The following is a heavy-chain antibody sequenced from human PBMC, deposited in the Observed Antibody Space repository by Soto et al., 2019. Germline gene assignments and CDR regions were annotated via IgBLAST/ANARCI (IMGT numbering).Heavy chain of an antibody. D-gene: IGHD6-13*01. Sequence: QVQLVESGGGLVKPGGSLRLSCAASGLTFSDYYMSWIRQAPGKGLEWISYINSSSSYRNYADSVKGRFTISRDNAKNSLYLQMNSLRAEDTAVYYCARIIAAAGGRRYFDLWGRGTLVTVSS. CDR3: ARIIAAAGGRRYFDL. CDR1: GLTFSDYY. CDR2: INSSSSYR. V-gene: IGHV3-11*05. J-gene: IGHJ2*01.